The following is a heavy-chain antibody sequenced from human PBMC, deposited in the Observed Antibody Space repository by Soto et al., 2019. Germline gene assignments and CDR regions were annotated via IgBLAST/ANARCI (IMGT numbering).Heavy chain of an antibody. CDR3: TTLNYGVDV. CDR2: IKSKTDGGTA. J-gene: IGHJ6*02. CDR1: GFSFSNAW. V-gene: IGHV3-15*01. Sequence: GGSLRLSCAASGFSFSNAWMSWVRQLPGKGLEWVGHIKSKTDGGTADYAAPVKGRFTISRDDSKNTLYLQMNSLKTEDTAMFDCTTLNYGVDVWGQGTTVTVYS.